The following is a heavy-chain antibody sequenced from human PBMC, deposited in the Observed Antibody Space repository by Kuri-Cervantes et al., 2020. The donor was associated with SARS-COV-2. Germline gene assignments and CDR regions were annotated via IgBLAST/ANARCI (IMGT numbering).Heavy chain of an antibody. CDR1: GYSISSGYY. CDR2: IYYSGST. CDR3: ARPAAGPPPGHWSGYYASGWFDP. D-gene: IGHD3-3*01. V-gene: IGHV4-38-2*01. J-gene: IGHJ5*02. Sequence: SETLSLTCAVSGYSISSGYYWGWIRQPPGKGLEWIGSIYYSGSTYYNPSLKSRVTISVDTSKNQFSLKLSSVTAADTAVYYCARPAAGPPPGHWSGYYASGWFDPWGQGTLVTVSS.